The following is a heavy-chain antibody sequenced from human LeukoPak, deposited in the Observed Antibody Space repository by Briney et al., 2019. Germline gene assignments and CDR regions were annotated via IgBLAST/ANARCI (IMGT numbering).Heavy chain of an antibody. V-gene: IGHV3-23*01. CDR1: GFPFSNYA. CDR2: ITGSGGST. CDR3: AKEAVAGL. D-gene: IGHD6-19*01. J-gene: IGHJ4*02. Sequence: GSLVLSCAASGFPFSNYAMSWGRPAPGKGLEWVSAITGSGGSTYYADSVKGRFTISRDNSKNALYLQMNSLRAEDTAVYYCAKEAVAGLWGQGTLVTVSS.